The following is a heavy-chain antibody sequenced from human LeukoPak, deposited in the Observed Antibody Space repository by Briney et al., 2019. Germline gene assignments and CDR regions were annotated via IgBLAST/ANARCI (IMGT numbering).Heavy chain of an antibody. J-gene: IGHJ6*03. D-gene: IGHD1-26*01. CDR3: ARGGQYYYYYYMGV. CDR1: GFTFSSYS. CDR2: ISSSSSTI. Sequence: GGSLRLSCAASGFTFSSYSMNWVRQAPGKGLEWVSYISSSSSTIYYADSVKGRFTISRDNAKNSLYLQMNSLRAEDTAVYYCARGGQYYYYYYMGVWGKGTTVTVSS. V-gene: IGHV3-48*01.